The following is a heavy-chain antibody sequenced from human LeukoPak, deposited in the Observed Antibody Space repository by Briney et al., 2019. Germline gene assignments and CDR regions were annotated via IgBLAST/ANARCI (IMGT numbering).Heavy chain of an antibody. Sequence: ASVKVSCKASGYTFTYYAITWVRQAPGQGLEWMGWSSTYNDGKNYAQSLQGRITMTTDTSTNTAYMELRSLRSDDTAFYYCARDRRPYLGSSISCFDCWGQGTLDTVSS. CDR1: GYTFTYYA. J-gene: IGHJ4*02. CDR3: ARDRRPYLGSSISCFDC. D-gene: IGHD2-2*01. CDR2: SSTYNDGK. V-gene: IGHV1-18*01.